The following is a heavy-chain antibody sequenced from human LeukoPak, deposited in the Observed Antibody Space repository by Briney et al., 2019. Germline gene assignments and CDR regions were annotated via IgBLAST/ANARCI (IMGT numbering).Heavy chain of an antibody. CDR1: GYSFTTYW. CDR2: IYPGDSDT. Sequence: GESLKISCKGSGYSFTTYWIAWVRQMPGKGLERMGIIYPGDSDTKYSPSFQGQVTISADRSISTAYLQLNSLRASDTAMYYCARLGGTYYVAYWGQGTLVTVSS. J-gene: IGHJ4*02. D-gene: IGHD1-26*01. V-gene: IGHV5-51*01. CDR3: ARLGGTYYVAY.